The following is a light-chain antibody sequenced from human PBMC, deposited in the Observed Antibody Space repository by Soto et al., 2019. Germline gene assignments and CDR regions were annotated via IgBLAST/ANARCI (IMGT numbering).Light chain of an antibody. CDR2: RNN. J-gene: IGLJ1*01. V-gene: IGLV1-47*01. CDR1: TSNIGSNY. CDR3: ATWDDSLNGFYV. Sequence: QSVLTQPPSASLTPGQGVTISGSGSTSNIGSNYVYWYQQLPGTAPKLLIYRNNQRPSGVPDRFSGSKSGTSASLAISGLRSDDEADYFCATWDDSLNGFYVFGTGTKVTVL.